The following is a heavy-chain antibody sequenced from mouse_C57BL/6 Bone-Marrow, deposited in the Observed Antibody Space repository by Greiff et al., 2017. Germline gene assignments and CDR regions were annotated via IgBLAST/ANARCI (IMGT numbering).Heavy chain of an antibody. J-gene: IGHJ4*01. V-gene: IGHV1-55*01. CDR2: ISPGSGST. Sequence: QVQLQQSGAELVKPGASVKMSCKASGYTFTSYWITWVKQRPGQGLEWIGDISPGSGSTNYNEKFKSKATLTADTSSSTAYMQRSSLTSEDSAVYDYAGGGDPPLDYEGYAMDYWGQGTSVTVSS. D-gene: IGHD2-4*01. CDR1: GYTFTSYW. CDR3: AGGGDPPLDYEGYAMDY.